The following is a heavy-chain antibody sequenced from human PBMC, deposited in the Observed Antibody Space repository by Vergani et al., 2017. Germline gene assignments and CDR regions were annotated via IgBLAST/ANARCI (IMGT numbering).Heavy chain of an antibody. V-gene: IGHV1-46*01. CDR3: ARGCGSTSCYKRGEDWFDP. Sequence: QVQLVQSGAEVKKPGASVKVSCQASGYTFTSYYIHWVRQAPGQGLEWMGIINPSGGSTNYAQKFQGRVTMTRDTSTSTVFMELSSLRSEDTAVYCCARGCGSTSCYKRGEDWFDPWGQGTLVTVSS. CDR1: GYTFTSYY. CDR2: INPSGGST. D-gene: IGHD2-2*02. J-gene: IGHJ5*02.